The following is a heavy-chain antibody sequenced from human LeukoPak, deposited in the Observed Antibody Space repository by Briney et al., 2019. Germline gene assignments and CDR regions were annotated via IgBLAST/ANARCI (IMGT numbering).Heavy chain of an antibody. J-gene: IGHJ4*02. Sequence: PETLSLTCTVSGASISRYYSNWVRQPPEEGRGWRGYIYYSGSTNYNPSLKSRVTMSVDTSKNQFSLQLSSVTAADTAVYYCARGEYDLPSPNFDYWGQGTLVTVSS. CDR1: GASISRYY. D-gene: IGHD3-10*01. V-gene: IGHV4-59*01. CDR3: ARGEYDLPSPNFDY. CDR2: IYYSGST.